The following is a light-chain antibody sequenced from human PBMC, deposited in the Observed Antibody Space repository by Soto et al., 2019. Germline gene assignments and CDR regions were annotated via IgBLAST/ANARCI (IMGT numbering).Light chain of an antibody. Sequence: EIVMTQSPGTLSVSPGERATLSCRASQSVSTNLAWYQQKPGQAPRLLIYGASTRATGIPARFSGSGSGTEFTLTISSLQSEDFAVYYCQQFHNWPPITFGQGTRLEI. CDR1: QSVSTN. J-gene: IGKJ5*01. V-gene: IGKV3-15*01. CDR3: QQFHNWPPIT. CDR2: GAS.